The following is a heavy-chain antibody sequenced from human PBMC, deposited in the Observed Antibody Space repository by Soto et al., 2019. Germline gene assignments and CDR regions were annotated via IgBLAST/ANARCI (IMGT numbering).Heavy chain of an antibody. CDR1: GGSISGYY. CDR2: IYNIGST. CDR3: AREGYYDTSGYPRYYYYGMDV. D-gene: IGHD3-22*01. V-gene: IGHV4-59*01. Sequence: SETLSLTCTVSGGSISGYYWSWLRQPPGKGLEWIGYIYNIGSTNYNPSLRSRVTISVDRSKNQFSLMLSSVTAADTAVYYCAREGYYDTSGYPRYYYYGMDVWGQGTTVTVSS. J-gene: IGHJ6*02.